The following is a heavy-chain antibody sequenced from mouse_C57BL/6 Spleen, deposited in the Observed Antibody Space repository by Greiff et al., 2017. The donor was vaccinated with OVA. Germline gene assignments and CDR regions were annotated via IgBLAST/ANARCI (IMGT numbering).Heavy chain of an antibody. D-gene: IGHD1-1*01. CDR2: IYPGDGDT. Sequence: VKLMESGPELVKPGASVKISCKASGYAFSSSWMNWVKQRPGKGLEWIGRIYPGDGDTNYNGKFKGKATLTADKSSSTAYMQLSSLTSEDSAVYFCAREGPITTVVATRYFDVWGTGTTVTVSS. J-gene: IGHJ1*03. CDR3: AREGPITTVVATRYFDV. CDR1: GYAFSSSW. V-gene: IGHV1-82*01.